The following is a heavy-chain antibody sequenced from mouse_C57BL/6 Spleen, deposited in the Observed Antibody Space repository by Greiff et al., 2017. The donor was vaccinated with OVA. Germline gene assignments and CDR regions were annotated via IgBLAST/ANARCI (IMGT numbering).Heavy chain of an antibody. CDR1: GYTFTSYW. D-gene: IGHD4-1*01. CDR3: ARGEAGTAMDY. Sequence: QVQLQQPGAELVRPGSSVKLSCKASGYTFTSYWMHWVKQRPIQGLEWIGNIDPSDSETHYNQKFKDKATLTVDKSSSTAYMQLSSLTSEDSAVYYCARGEAGTAMDYWGQGTSVTVSS. V-gene: IGHV1-52*01. CDR2: IDPSDSET. J-gene: IGHJ4*01.